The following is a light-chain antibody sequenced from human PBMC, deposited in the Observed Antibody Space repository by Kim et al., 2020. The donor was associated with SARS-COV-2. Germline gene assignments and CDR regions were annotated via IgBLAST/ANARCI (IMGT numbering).Light chain of an antibody. CDR3: GTWDDSLSAGV. V-gene: IGLV1-51*01. CDR1: SSNIGNNY. CDR2: DNN. Sequence: QSALTQPPSVSAAPGRKVTISCSGSSSNIGNNYVYWYQHLPGTAPKLLIYDNNQRPSGIPDRFSGSKSLTSATLAITGLQTGDEADYYCGTWDDSLSAGVFGGGTQLTVL. J-gene: IGLJ3*02.